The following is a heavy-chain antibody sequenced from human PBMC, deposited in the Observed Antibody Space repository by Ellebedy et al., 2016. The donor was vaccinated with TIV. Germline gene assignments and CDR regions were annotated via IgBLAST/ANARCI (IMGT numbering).Heavy chain of an antibody. CDR3: ARAISPSMVRGVIITGGMDV. V-gene: IGHV4-34*01. Sequence: SETLSLTXAVYGGSFSGYYWSWIRQPPGKGLEWIGEINHSGSTNYNPSLKSRVTISVDTSKNQFSLKLSSVTAADTAVYYCARAISPSMVRGVIITGGMDVWGQGTTVTVSS. CDR1: GGSFSGYY. D-gene: IGHD3-10*01. J-gene: IGHJ6*02. CDR2: INHSGST.